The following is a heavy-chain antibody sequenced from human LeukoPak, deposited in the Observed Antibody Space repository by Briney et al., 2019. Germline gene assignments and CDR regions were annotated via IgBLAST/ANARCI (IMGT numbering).Heavy chain of an antibody. CDR2: ISGSGGST. Sequence: GGSLRLSCAASGFTFSSYAMSWVRQAPGKGLEWVSAISGSGGSTYYADSVKGRFTIARDNSKNTLYLQMNSLRAEDTAVYYCAKLAERDILTGYYQFDYWGQGTLVTVSS. CDR3: AKLAERDILTGYYQFDY. V-gene: IGHV3-23*01. J-gene: IGHJ4*02. D-gene: IGHD3-9*01. CDR1: GFTFSSYA.